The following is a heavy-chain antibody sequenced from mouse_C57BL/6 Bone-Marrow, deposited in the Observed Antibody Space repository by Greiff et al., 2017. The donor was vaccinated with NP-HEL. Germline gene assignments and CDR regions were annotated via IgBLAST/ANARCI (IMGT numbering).Heavy chain of an antibody. J-gene: IGHJ3*01. CDR3: ARKDGLLRQFAY. CDR1: GFTFSDYG. Sequence: DVQLVESGGGLVKPGGSLKLSCAASGFTFSDYGMHWVRQAPEKGLEWVAYISSGSSTIYYADTVKGRFTISRDNAKNTLFLQMTSLRSEDTAMYYCARKDGLLRQFAYWGQGTLVTVSA. CDR2: ISSGSSTI. V-gene: IGHV5-17*01. D-gene: IGHD1-2*01.